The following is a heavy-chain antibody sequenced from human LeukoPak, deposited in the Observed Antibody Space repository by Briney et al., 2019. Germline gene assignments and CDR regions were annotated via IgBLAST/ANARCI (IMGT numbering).Heavy chain of an antibody. CDR2: IRSKAYGGTT. CDR1: GFTFGDYA. Sequence: PGGSLRLSCTASGFTFGDYAMSWVRQAPGKGLEWVGFIRSKAYGGTTEYAASVKGRFTISRDDSKSIAYLQMNSLKTEDTAVYYCTRGRRYNWNDVDYWGQGTLVTVSS. V-gene: IGHV3-49*04. J-gene: IGHJ4*02. CDR3: TRGRRYNWNDVDY. D-gene: IGHD1-1*01.